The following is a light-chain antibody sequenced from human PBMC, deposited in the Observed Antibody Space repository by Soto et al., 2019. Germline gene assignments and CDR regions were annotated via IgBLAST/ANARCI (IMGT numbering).Light chain of an antibody. Sequence: EIVLTQSPGTLSLPPGERATLSCRASQSVSSSYLAWYQQKPGQAPRLLIYGASSRATGIPDRFSGSVSGTDFTLTISRLEPEDFAVYYGQQYGSSPLTFGGRTKVEIK. CDR3: QQYGSSPLT. J-gene: IGKJ4*01. V-gene: IGKV3-20*01. CDR2: GAS. CDR1: QSVSSSY.